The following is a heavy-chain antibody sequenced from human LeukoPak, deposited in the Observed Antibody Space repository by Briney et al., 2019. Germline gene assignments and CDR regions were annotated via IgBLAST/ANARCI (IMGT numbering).Heavy chain of an antibody. CDR3: ARINWGREYYFDY. V-gene: IGHV4-4*07. CDR1: GGSISSYY. Sequence: SETLSLTCTVSGGSISSYYWSWIRQSAGKGLEWIGRIYTSGSTNYNPSLKSRVTMSLDTSKSQFSLRLTSVTAADTAVYYCARINWGREYYFDYWGQGTLVTVSS. D-gene: IGHD7-27*01. J-gene: IGHJ4*02. CDR2: IYTSGST.